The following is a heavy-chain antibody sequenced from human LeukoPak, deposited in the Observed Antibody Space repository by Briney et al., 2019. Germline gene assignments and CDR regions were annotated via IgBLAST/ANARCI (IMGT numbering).Heavy chain of an antibody. D-gene: IGHD2-21*02. Sequence: GGSLRLSCAASGFTVSSNYMSWVRQAPGKGLEWVSVIYSGGSTYYSDSVKGRFTISRDNSKNTLYLQMNRLRAEDTAVYYCAKGLTYCGGDCYSYFFAYWGQGTLVTVSS. J-gene: IGHJ4*02. CDR2: IYSGGST. CDR3: AKGLTYCGGDCYSYFFAY. CDR1: GFTVSSNY. V-gene: IGHV3-53*01.